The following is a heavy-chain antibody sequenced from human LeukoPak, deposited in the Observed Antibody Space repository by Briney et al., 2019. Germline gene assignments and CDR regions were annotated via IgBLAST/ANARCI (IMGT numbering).Heavy chain of an antibody. D-gene: IGHD1-14*01. V-gene: IGHV3-7*01. CDR2: MNQDGSAK. Sequence: PGGSLRLSCAASGFTLSNYWMTWVRQAPGKGLEWVANMNQDGSAKYYVDSVKGRFAISRDNAKNSLYLQMNNLRAEDTAVYYCARDNNRKDDSWGQGTLVTVSS. J-gene: IGHJ5*02. CDR3: ARDNNRKDDS. CDR1: GFTLSNYW.